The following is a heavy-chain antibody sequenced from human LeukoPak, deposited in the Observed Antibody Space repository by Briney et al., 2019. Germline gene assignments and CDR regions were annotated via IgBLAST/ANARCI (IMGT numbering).Heavy chain of an antibody. CDR2: IWYDGSNK. CDR3: ARDSNYGDYGGINP. D-gene: IGHD4-17*01. Sequence: PGRSLRLSCAASGFTFSSYGMHWVRQAPGKGLEWVAVIWYDGSNKFYADSVKGRFIISRDNSKNTLYLQMNSLRAEDTAVYYCARDSNYGDYGGINPWGQGTLVTVSS. J-gene: IGHJ5*02. V-gene: IGHV3-33*01. CDR1: GFTFSSYG.